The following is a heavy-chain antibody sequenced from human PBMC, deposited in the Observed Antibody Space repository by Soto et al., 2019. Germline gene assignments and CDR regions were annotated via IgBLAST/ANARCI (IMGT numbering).Heavy chain of an antibody. CDR3: ARRNAFDI. CDR1: GFTFSDYY. V-gene: IGHV3-11*01. Sequence: QVQLVESGGGLVKPGGSLRLSCAASGFTFSDYYMSWIRQAPGKGLEWVSYISSSSSTIYYADSVKGRFTISRDNAKXXXXXXXXSXXXXXXXXXXCARRNAFDIWGQGTMVTVSS. CDR2: ISSSSSTI. J-gene: IGHJ3*02.